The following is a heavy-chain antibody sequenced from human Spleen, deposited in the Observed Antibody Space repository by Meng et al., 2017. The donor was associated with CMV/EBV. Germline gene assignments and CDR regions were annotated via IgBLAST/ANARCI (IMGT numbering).Heavy chain of an antibody. CDR1: GYTFTGHY. D-gene: IGHD6-6*01. J-gene: IGHJ4*02. CDR2: INPNSGDS. V-gene: IGHV1-2*02. Sequence: ASVKVSCKSSGYTFTGHYIHWVRQAPGQGLEWMGWINPNSGDSNYAQKLQDRVTMTRDTSITTAYMELSRLRSDDTAVYYCAKASKYSSSAVFDYWGQGTLVTVSS. CDR3: AKASKYSSSAVFDY.